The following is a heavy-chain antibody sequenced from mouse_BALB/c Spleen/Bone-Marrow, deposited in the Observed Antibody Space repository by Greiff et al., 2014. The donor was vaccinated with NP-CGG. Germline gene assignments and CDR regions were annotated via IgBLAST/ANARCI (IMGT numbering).Heavy chain of an antibody. CDR3: ARPLYDGYCP. Sequence: QVQLKDSGGELMKPGASVKISCKATGYTFSSYWIEWVKQRPGHGLEWIGEILPGSGSTNYNEKFKGKATFTACTSSNTAYMQLSSLTSEDSAVYYCARPLYDGYCPWGQGTTLTVSS. CDR1: GYTFSSYW. CDR2: ILPGSGST. J-gene: IGHJ2*01. V-gene: IGHV1-9*01. D-gene: IGHD2-3*01.